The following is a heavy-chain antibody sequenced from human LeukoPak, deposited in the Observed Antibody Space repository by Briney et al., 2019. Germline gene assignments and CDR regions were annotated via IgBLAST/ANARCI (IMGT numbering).Heavy chain of an antibody. CDR1: GYTFTRYG. CDR3: ASLRYYYGSGSYNWFDP. V-gene: IGHV1-18*01. CDR2: ISAYNGNT. J-gene: IGHJ5*02. D-gene: IGHD3-10*01. Sequence: ASVKVSCKASGYTFTRYGITWVRQAPGQGLEWMGWISAYNGNTNYAQKLQGRVTMTTNTSTMTAYMELRSLRSDDTAVYYCASLRYYYGSGSYNWFDPWGQGTLVTVSP.